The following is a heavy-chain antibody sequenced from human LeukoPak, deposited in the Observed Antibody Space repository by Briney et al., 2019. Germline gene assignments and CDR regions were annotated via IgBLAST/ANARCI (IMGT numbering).Heavy chain of an antibody. J-gene: IGHJ5*02. CDR2: IYYTGST. D-gene: IGHD3-10*01. CDR3: ARDGSGSYYKWFDP. V-gene: IGHV4-59*01. CDR1: GASISNYY. Sequence: SETLSLXCTVSGASISNYYWSWIRQSPGKELEWVGYIYYTGSTKYNPSLKSRVTISADTSKNRFSLKLNSVTAADTAIYYCARDGSGSYYKWFDPWGQGTPVTVSS.